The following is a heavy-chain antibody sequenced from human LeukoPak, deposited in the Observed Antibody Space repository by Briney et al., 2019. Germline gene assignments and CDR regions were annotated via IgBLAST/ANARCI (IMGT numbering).Heavy chain of an antibody. J-gene: IGHJ6*03. CDR2: IYSGGST. V-gene: IGHV3-53*01. D-gene: IGHD2-2*01. Sequence: GGSLRLSCAASGFTVSSIYMSWVRQAPGKGLEWVSVIYSGGSTYYADSVKGRFTISRDNSKNTLYLQMNSLRAEDTAVYYCARGAYQLSRKYIYYYYYMDVWGKGTTVTVSS. CDR1: GFTVSSIY. CDR3: ARGAYQLSRKYIYYYYYMDV.